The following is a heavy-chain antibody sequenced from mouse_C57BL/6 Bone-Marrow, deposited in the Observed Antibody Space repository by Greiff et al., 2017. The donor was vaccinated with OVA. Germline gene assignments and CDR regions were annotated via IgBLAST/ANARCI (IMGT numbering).Heavy chain of an antibody. CDR1: GYTFTSYW. J-gene: IGHJ1*03. CDR3: ARSVLLRWYFDV. D-gene: IGHD1-1*01. Sequence: QVQLQQSGAELVKPGASVKLSCKASGYTFTSYWMHWVKQRPGQGLEWIGMIHPNSGSTNYNEKFKSKATLTVDTSSSTAYMQLSSLTSEDSAVYYCARSVLLRWYFDVWGTGTTVTVSS. CDR2: IHPNSGST. V-gene: IGHV1-64*01.